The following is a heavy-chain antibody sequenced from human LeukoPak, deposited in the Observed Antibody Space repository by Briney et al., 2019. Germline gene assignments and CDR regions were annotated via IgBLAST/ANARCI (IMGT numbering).Heavy chain of an antibody. J-gene: IGHJ1*01. V-gene: IGHV4-30-4*01. Sequence: PSETLSLTCTVSGGSISSGDYYWSWIRQPPGKGLEWIGYIYYSGSTYYNPSLKSRVTISVDTSKNQFSLKLSSVTAADTAVYYCARGYYYDSSGYSLFYFQHWGQGTLATVSS. CDR2: IYYSGST. CDR3: ARGYYYDSSGYSLFYFQH. D-gene: IGHD3-22*01. CDR1: GGSISSGDYY.